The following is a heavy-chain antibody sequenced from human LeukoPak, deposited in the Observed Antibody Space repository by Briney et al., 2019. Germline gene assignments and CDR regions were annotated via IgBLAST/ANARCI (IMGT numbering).Heavy chain of an antibody. CDR1: GDSINRYY. CDR3: ARDVHGRSLDT. J-gene: IGHJ5*02. Sequence: SETLSLTCSVSGDSINRYYWSWIRQPAGKGLEWIGRIYPNDGRTDDNPSLKSRVTMSLDTSKNQWFLKLRSVTAADTAVYYCARDVHGRSLDTWGRGTLVTVSS. CDR2: IYPNDGRT. V-gene: IGHV4-4*07.